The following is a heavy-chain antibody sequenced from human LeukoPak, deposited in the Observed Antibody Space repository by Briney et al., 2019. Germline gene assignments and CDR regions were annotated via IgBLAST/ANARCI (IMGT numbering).Heavy chain of an antibody. D-gene: IGHD3-16*02. J-gene: IGHJ4*02. V-gene: IGHV4-59*01. CDR3: ARYGYDYVWGSYRLGFDY. CDR2: IYYSGST. CDR1: GGSISSYY. Sequence: SETLSLTCTVSGGSISSYYWSWIRQPPGKGLEWIGYIYYSGSTNYNPSLKSRVTISVDTSKNQFSLKLSSVTAADTAVYYCARYGYDYVWGSYRLGFDYWGQGTLVTVSS.